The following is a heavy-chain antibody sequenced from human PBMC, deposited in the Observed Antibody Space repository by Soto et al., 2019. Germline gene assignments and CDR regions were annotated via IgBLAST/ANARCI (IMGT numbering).Heavy chain of an antibody. CDR2: IYYSGST. CDR1: GGSISSGDYY. CDR3: ARAGGIAAAGTSY. V-gene: IGHV4-30-4*01. D-gene: IGHD6-13*01. J-gene: IGHJ4*02. Sequence: SETLSLTCTVSGGSISSGDYYWSWIRQPPGKGLEWIGYIYYSGSTYYNPSLKSRVTISVDTSKNQFSLRLSSVTAADTAVYYCARAGGIAAAGTSYWGQGTLVTVSS.